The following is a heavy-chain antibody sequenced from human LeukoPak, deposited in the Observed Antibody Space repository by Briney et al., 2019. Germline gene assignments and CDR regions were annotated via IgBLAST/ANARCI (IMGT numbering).Heavy chain of an antibody. CDR1: GFTFSSYA. CDR2: ISYDGSNK. D-gene: IGHD3-22*01. Sequence: GGSLRLSCSASGFTFSSYAMHWVRQAPGKGLEWVAVISYDGSNKYYADSVKGRFTISRDNSKNTLYLQMNSLRAEDTAVYYCAKDLSHYYDSSGYYRAGGFDYWGQGTLVTVSS. J-gene: IGHJ4*02. CDR3: AKDLSHYYDSSGYYRAGGFDY. V-gene: IGHV3-30*04.